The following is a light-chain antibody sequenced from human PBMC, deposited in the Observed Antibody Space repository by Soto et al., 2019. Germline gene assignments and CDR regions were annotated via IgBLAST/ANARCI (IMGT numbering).Light chain of an antibody. V-gene: IGKV3-11*01. J-gene: IGKJ5*01. Sequence: EIVLTQSPATLSLYPGPTATVSGRASQSVSSYLAWYQQKPGQAPRLLLYTASTRATGIPARFSGIGSGTDFIPTTRSLEPEDFSFYDCQEHSNWPPFTCGQGTKREIK. CDR3: QEHSNWPPFT. CDR1: QSVSSY. CDR2: TAS.